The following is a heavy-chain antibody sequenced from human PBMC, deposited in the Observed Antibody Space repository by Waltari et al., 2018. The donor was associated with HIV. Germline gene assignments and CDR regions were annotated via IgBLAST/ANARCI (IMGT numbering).Heavy chain of an antibody. Sequence: QVQLQESGPGLVKPSETLSLTCAFSGSSISSGYYWRCIRQPPGKGLEWIGSLYHSGSTYYNPSLKSRVTISVDTSKNQFALKLSSVTAADTAVYYCATGEYSSSWFLRDYWGQGTLVTVSS. CDR1: GSSISSGYY. V-gene: IGHV4-38-2*01. J-gene: IGHJ4*02. D-gene: IGHD6-13*01. CDR3: ATGEYSSSWFLRDY. CDR2: LYHSGST.